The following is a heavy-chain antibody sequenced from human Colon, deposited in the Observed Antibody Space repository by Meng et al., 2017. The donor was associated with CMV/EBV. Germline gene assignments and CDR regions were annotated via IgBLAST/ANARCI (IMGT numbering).Heavy chain of an antibody. V-gene: IGHV3-30*02. Sequence: FNNNDLHWVRQAPGKGLEWVTFIRNDGSNKYYADSVKGRFTISRDNSKNTLYLQMNSLRAEDTAVYYCAKTNTIFGGDRLHNWLDPWGQGTLVTVSS. D-gene: IGHD3-3*01. CDR3: AKTNTIFGGDRLHNWLDP. CDR2: IRNDGSNK. J-gene: IGHJ5*02. CDR1: FNNND.